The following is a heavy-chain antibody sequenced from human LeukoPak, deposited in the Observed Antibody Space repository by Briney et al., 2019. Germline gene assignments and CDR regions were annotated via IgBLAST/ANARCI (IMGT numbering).Heavy chain of an antibody. CDR2: SYHSGIT. CDR1: GDSITSNNW. Sequence: PSETLSLTCAVSGDSITSNNWWTWVRQPPGRGLEGIGESYHSGITNYNPSLKSRVTISADKPKNQFSLKMTSVTAADTALYWCARDRSGVNVWGQGSMVTVSS. J-gene: IGHJ4*02. V-gene: IGHV4-4*01. CDR3: ARDRSGVNV. D-gene: IGHD3-10*01.